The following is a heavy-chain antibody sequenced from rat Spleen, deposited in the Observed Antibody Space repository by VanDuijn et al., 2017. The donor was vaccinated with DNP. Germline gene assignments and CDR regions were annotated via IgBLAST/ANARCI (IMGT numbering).Heavy chain of an antibody. J-gene: IGHJ2*01. CDR3: ARGGRSYFDY. V-gene: IGHV5-25*01. D-gene: IGHD1-11*01. Sequence: EVQLVESGGDLVQPGRSLILSCAASGFTFSDYAMAWVRQAPTKGLEWVASISSSGGSTYHPDSVKGRFTISRDIAKSTLYLQMNSLRAEDMATYYCARGGRSYFDYWGQGVMVTVSS. CDR1: GFTFSDYA. CDR2: ISSSGGST.